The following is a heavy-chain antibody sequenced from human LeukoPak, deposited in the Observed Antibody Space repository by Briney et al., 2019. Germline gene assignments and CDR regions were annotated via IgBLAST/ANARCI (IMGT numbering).Heavy chain of an antibody. CDR2: ISYDGSNK. CDR1: GFTFSSYA. J-gene: IGHJ3*02. V-gene: IGHV3-30*04. Sequence: PGRSLRLSCAASGFTFSSYAMHWVRQAPGKGLEWVAVISYDGSNKYYADSVKGRFTISRDNSKNTLYLQMNSLRAEDTAVYYCARESGFRGDAFDIWGQGTMVTVSS. CDR3: ARESGFRGDAFDI. D-gene: IGHD3-10*01.